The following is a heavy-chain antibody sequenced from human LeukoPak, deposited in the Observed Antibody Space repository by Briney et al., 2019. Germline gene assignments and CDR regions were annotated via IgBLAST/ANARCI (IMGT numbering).Heavy chain of an antibody. CDR1: GFTFSTYA. CDR3: AKGGYCSSTSCYVGWFDP. V-gene: IGHV3-30*04. Sequence: PGGSLRLSCAASGFTFSTYAMHWVRQAPGKGLEWVAVISYDGRNKYYADSVKGRFTISRDNSKNTLFLQMNSLRAEDTAVYYCAKGGYCSSTSCYVGWFDPWGQGTLVTVSS. J-gene: IGHJ5*02. CDR2: ISYDGRNK. D-gene: IGHD2-2*01.